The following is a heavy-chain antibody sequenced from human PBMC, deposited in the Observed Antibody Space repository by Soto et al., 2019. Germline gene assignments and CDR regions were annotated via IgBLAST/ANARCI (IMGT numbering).Heavy chain of an antibody. CDR2: ISYDGSNK. V-gene: IGHV3-30-3*01. CDR1: GFTFSSYA. Sequence: PGGSLRLSCAASGFTFSSYAMHWVRQAPGKGLEWVAVISYDGSNKYHADSVKGRFTISRDNSKNTLYLQMNSLRAEDTAVYYCARARDSSSWFYYCGMDVWGKGTTVTVSS. D-gene: IGHD6-13*01. CDR3: ARARDSSSWFYYCGMDV. J-gene: IGHJ6*04.